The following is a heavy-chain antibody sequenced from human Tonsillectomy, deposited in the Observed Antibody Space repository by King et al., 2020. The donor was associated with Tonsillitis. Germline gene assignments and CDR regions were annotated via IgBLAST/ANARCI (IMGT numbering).Heavy chain of an antibody. J-gene: IGHJ4*02. V-gene: IGHV3-21*01. CDR1: GFTFSSYS. Sequence: VQLVESGGGLVKPGGSLRLSCAASGFTFSSYSMNWVRQAPGKGLEWVSSLSSSSRYIYYADSVKGRFTISRDNSKNSLYLQMNSLRVEDTAVYYCARTLQNDILTGYYISFDSWGQGTLVTVSS. CDR2: LSSSSRYI. D-gene: IGHD3-9*01. CDR3: ARTLQNDILTGYYISFDS.